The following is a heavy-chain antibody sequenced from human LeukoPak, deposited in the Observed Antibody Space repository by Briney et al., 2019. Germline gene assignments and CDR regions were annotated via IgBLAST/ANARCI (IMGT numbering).Heavy chain of an antibody. Sequence: ASVKVSCKASGYTFTSYGISWVRQAPGQGLEWMGWISAYNGNTNYAQKLQGRVTMTTDTSTSTAYMELRSLRSDDTAVYYCAIEGYCSGGSCPGWFDPWGQGTLVTVSP. CDR1: GYTFTSYG. CDR2: ISAYNGNT. J-gene: IGHJ5*02. D-gene: IGHD2-15*01. V-gene: IGHV1-18*01. CDR3: AIEGYCSGGSCPGWFDP.